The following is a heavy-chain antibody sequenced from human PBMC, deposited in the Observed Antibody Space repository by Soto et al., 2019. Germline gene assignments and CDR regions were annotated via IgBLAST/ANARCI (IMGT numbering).Heavy chain of an antibody. CDR3: AKDAAMVSSTFNYFDY. V-gene: IGHV3-23*01. CDR1: GFFFSSYA. D-gene: IGHD6-13*01. J-gene: IGHJ4*02. Sequence: EVQLLESGGGLVQPGGSLRLSCAASGFFFSSYAMSWVRQAPGKGLEWVSGIGGSGGYKSYADSVKGRFTISRDNSKNTLYLHMDSLGAEVTAVYYCAKDAAMVSSTFNYFDYWDQGTLVAVSS. CDR2: IGGSGGYK.